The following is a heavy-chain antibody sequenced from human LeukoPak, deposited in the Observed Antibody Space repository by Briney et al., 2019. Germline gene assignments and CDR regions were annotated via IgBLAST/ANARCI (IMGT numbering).Heavy chain of an antibody. CDR1: GFTLSSFW. J-gene: IGHJ4*02. Sequence: GGSLRLSCVASGFTLSSFWMHWVRQAPGKGLVWVSRINTDGRSISYADSVKGRFTISRDNAKNTLYLQMNSLRAEDTAVYYCARGPITIFGVVIPFDYWGQGTLVTVSS. CDR2: INTDGRSI. V-gene: IGHV3-74*01. D-gene: IGHD3-3*01. CDR3: ARGPITIFGVVIPFDY.